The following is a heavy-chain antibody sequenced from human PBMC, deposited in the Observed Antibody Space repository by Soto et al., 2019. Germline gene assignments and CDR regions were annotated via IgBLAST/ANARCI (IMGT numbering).Heavy chain of an antibody. Sequence: ASVKVSCKASGYTFTSYGISWVRQAPGRGLEWMGWISAYNGNTNYAQKLQGRVTMTTDTSTSTAYTELRSLRSDDTAVYYCARDSGKQDYYYYGMDVFGQGTTVTFSS. CDR1: GYTFTSYG. CDR3: ARDSGKQDYYYYGMDV. D-gene: IGHD1-26*01. CDR2: ISAYNGNT. J-gene: IGHJ6*02. V-gene: IGHV1-18*01.